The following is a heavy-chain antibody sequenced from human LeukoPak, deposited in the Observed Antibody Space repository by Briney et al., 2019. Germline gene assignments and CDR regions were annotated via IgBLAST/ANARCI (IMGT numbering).Heavy chain of an antibody. V-gene: IGHV4-34*01. Sequence: SETLSLTCAVYGGSFSDYSFNWIRQSPGKGLEWIGEINHGGSTNYNPSLKSRVTISVDTSKNQFSLKLSSVTAADTAVYYCARVEDVYNSGEYYFDYWGQGTLVTVSS. D-gene: IGHD5-24*01. J-gene: IGHJ4*02. CDR2: INHGGST. CDR3: ARVEDVYNSGEYYFDY. CDR1: GGSFSDYS.